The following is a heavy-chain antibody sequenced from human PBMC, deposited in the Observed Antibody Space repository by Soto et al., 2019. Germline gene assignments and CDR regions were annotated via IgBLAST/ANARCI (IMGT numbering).Heavy chain of an antibody. CDR3: ARLETSSSWHPLPDY. Sequence: SETLSLTCTVSGGSISSYYWSWIRQPPGKGLEWIGYIYYSGSTNYNPSLKSRVTISVDTSKNQFSLKLSSVTAADTAVYYCARLETSSSWHPLPDYWGQGTLVTVSS. CDR2: IYYSGST. D-gene: IGHD6-13*01. J-gene: IGHJ4*02. V-gene: IGHV4-59*08. CDR1: GGSISSYY.